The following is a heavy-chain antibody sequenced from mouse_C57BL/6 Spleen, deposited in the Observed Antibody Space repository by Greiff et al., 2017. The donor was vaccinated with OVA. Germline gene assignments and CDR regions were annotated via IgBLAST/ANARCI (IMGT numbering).Heavy chain of an antibody. J-gene: IGHJ1*03. D-gene: IGHD1-1*01. CDR2: ISSGSSTI. V-gene: IGHV5-17*01. CDR1: GFTFSDYG. Sequence: EVKLMESGGGLVKPGGSLKLSCAASGFTFSDYGMHWVRQAPEKGLEWVAYISSGSSTIYYADTVKGRFTISRDNAKNTLFLQMTSLRSEDTAMYYCARNYYGSSRYFDVWGTVTTVTVSS. CDR3: ARNYYGSSRYFDV.